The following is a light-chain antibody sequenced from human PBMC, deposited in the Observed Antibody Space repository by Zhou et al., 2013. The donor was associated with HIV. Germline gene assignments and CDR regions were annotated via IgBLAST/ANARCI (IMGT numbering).Light chain of an antibody. CDR3: QQAHSFPYT. J-gene: IGKJ2*01. CDR2: DAS. V-gene: IGKV1-12*01. CDR1: QGISSW. Sequence: DIQMTQSPSSVSASVGDRVTITCRSNQGISSWLAWYQQKPGNAPKLLVYDASRLQSGVPSRFSGSGSGTDYTLTISSLQPEDFATYYCQQAHSFPYTFGQGTKLET.